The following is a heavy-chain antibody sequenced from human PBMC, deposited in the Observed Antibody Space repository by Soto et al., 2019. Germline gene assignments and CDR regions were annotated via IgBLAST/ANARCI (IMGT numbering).Heavy chain of an antibody. D-gene: IGHD4-17*01. CDR3: AGGSAYSDYDLEY. CDR2: VSGTGGSA. V-gene: IGHV3-23*01. CDR1: GFTFSSYA. Sequence: EVQLLESGGGLVRPGGSLRLSCAASGFTFSSYAMTWVRQAPGKGLEWVSGVSGTGGSAYYADSVKGQFTISRDKSPNTLHLHMNSLRAEDTAVYYCAGGSAYSDYDLEYWGQGTLVTVSS. J-gene: IGHJ4*02.